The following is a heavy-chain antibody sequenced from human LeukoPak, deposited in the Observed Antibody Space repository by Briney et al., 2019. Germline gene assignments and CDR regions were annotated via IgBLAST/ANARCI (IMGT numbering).Heavy chain of an antibody. V-gene: IGHV3-30*03. D-gene: IGHD1-26*01. CDR1: GFTFGNYG. CDR3: ARGSRSPSGTYHYYFDY. Sequence: PGGSLRLSCAASGFTFGNYGIHWVRQAPGKGLEWVAVISYDGIDKYYADSVKGRFTISRDNSKNTLYLQMNSLRAEDTAVYYCARGSRSPSGTYHYYFDYWGQGTLVTVSS. J-gene: IGHJ4*02. CDR2: ISYDGIDK.